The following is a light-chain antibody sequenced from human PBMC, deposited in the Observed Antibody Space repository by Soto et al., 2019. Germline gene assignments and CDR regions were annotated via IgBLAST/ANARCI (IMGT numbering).Light chain of an antibody. CDR1: NIGSKS. CDR2: NYR. J-gene: IGLJ3*02. V-gene: IGLV3-21*02. CDR3: QVWDSSRDHVV. Sequence: SYELTQPPAVSVAPGQTARITCGGDNIGSKSVHWYQQKPGQAPVLVVHNYRDRPSGIPERFSDSNSGNTATLTISRVEAGDEADYYCQVWDSSRDHVVFGGGTKVTVL.